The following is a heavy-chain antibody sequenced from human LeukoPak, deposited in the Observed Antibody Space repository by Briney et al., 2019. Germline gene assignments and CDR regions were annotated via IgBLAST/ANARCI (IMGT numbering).Heavy chain of an antibody. CDR3: ASGSSGYGYYYYMDV. CDR1: GGTFSSYA. Sequence: SVKVSCKASGGTFSSYAISWVRQAPGQGLEWMGGIIPIFGTANYAQKFQGRVTITADESTSTAYMELSSLRSEDTAVYYCASGSSGYGYYYYMDVWGKGTTATVSS. J-gene: IGHJ6*03. CDR2: IIPIFGTA. V-gene: IGHV1-69*13. D-gene: IGHD3-22*01.